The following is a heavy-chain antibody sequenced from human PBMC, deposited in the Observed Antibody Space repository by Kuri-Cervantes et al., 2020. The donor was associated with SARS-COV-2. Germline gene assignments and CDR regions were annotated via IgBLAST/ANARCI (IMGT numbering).Heavy chain of an antibody. Sequence: SETLSLTCAVYGGSFSGYHWSWIRQPPGKGLEWIGEINHSGSTNYNPSLKSRVTISVDTSKNQFSLKLSSVTAADTAVYYCAREIPEYCSGGSCYSSSARVFDYWGQGTLVTVSS. J-gene: IGHJ4*02. CDR3: AREIPEYCSGGSCYSSSARVFDY. CDR2: INHSGST. CDR1: GGSFSGYH. D-gene: IGHD2-15*01. V-gene: IGHV4-34*01.